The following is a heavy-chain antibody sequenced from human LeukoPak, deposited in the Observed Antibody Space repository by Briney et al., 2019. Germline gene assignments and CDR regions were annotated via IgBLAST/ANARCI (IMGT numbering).Heavy chain of an antibody. CDR1: GFTVSSNY. CDR2: IYSGGST. Sequence: PGGSLRLSCAASGFTVSSNYMSWVRQAPGKGLEWVSVIYSGGSTYYADSVKGRFTISRDNSKNTLYLQMNSLRAEDTAVYYCAREGRLWADYYYYYMDVWGKGTTVTVSS. CDR3: AREGRLWADYYYYYMDV. D-gene: IGHD5-18*01. V-gene: IGHV3-66*01. J-gene: IGHJ6*03.